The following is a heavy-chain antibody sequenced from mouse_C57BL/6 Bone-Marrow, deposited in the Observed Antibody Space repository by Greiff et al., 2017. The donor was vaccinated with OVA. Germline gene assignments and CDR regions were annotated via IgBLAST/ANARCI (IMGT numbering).Heavy chain of an antibody. J-gene: IGHJ3*01. CDR2: IYPGNSDT. Sequence: VQLQQSGTVLARPGASVKMSCKTSGYTFTSYWMHWVKQRPGQGLEWIGAIYPGNSDTSYNQKFKGKAKLTAVTSASTAYMELSSLTNEDSAVYYCTRPLHHGFAYWGQGTLVTVSA. CDR3: TRPLHHGFAY. CDR1: GYTFTSYW. V-gene: IGHV1-5*01. D-gene: IGHD2-1*01.